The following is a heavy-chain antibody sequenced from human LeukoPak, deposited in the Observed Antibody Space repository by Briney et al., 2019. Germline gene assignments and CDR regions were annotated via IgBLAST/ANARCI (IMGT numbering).Heavy chain of an antibody. CDR2: IYYSGST. V-gene: IGHV4-59*01. Sequence: PSETLSLTCTVSGGSISSYYWSWIRQPPGKGLEWIGYIYYSGSTNYNPSLKSRVTISVDTSKNQFSLKLSSVTAADTAVYYCAREPYYYDSSGYYHDAFDIWGQGTMVTVSS. J-gene: IGHJ3*02. CDR1: GGSISSYY. CDR3: AREPYYYDSSGYYHDAFDI. D-gene: IGHD3-22*01.